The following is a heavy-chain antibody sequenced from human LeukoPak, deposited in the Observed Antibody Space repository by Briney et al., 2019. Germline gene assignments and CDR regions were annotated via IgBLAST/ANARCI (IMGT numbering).Heavy chain of an antibody. J-gene: IGHJ3*02. CDR1: GFTFTNYG. V-gene: IGHV3-30*02. D-gene: IGHD3-22*01. CDR2: IRYDEINK. CDR3: AKTWVGYFTDAFEI. Sequence: GGSLRLSCAASGFTFTNYGMPWVRQAPGKRLEWVAFIRYDEINKYYADSVKGRFTISRDNSRNTLYLQMNSLRAEDTAVYYCAKTWVGYFTDAFEIWGQGTMVTVSS.